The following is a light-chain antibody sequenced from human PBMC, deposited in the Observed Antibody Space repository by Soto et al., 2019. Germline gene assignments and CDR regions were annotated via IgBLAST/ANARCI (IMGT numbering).Light chain of an antibody. Sequence: IQLTQSPSSLSASVGDRVTITCRASQDISSSLGWYQQKPGKAPKLLIYAASILQSGVPARFSGSGFGTDFTLTIISLQAEDFASYFGQQVRRCPGTFGGGTKVEIK. CDR3: QQVRRCPGT. CDR1: QDISSS. CDR2: AAS. V-gene: IGKV1-9*01. J-gene: IGKJ4*01.